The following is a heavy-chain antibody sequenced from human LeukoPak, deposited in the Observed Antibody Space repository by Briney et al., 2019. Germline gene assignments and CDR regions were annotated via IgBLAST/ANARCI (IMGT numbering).Heavy chain of an antibody. CDR1: GFTFSNAW. CDR3: ARRAGAYSHPYDY. Sequence: GGSLRLSCAASGFTFSNAWMSWVRQAPGKGLEWVSFIYSDNTHYSDSVKGRFIISRDNSKNTLYLQMNSLRAEDTAVYYCARRAGAYSHPYDYWGQGTLVTVSS. V-gene: IGHV3-53*01. J-gene: IGHJ4*02. D-gene: IGHD4/OR15-4a*01. CDR2: IYSDNT.